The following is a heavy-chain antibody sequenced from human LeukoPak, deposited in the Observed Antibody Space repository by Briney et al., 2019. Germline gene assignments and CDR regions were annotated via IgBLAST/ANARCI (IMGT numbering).Heavy chain of an antibody. CDR3: ARKHHGSSSYYYYYYMDV. Sequence: SETLSLTCTVSGYSISSGYYWGWIRQPPGKGLEWIGSIYHSGSTYYNPSLKSRVTISVDTSKNQFSLKLSSATAADTAVYYCARKHHGSSSYYYYYYMDVWGKGTTVTVSS. J-gene: IGHJ6*03. CDR1: GYSISSGYY. D-gene: IGHD6-6*01. V-gene: IGHV4-38-2*02. CDR2: IYHSGST.